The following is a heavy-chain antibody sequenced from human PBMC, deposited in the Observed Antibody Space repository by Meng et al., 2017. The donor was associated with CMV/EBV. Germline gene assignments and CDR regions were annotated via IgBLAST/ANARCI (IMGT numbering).Heavy chain of an antibody. CDR1: GGSISSYY. J-gene: IGHJ4*02. Sequence: SETLSLTCTVSGGSISSYYWSWIRQPPGKGLEWIGYIYYSGSTNYNPSLKSRVTISVDTSKNQFSLKLSSVTAADTAVYYCVRGLVRSAFDYWGQGTLVTVSS. D-gene: IGHD4-17*01. CDR3: VRGLVRSAFDY. V-gene: IGHV4-59*01. CDR2: IYYSGST.